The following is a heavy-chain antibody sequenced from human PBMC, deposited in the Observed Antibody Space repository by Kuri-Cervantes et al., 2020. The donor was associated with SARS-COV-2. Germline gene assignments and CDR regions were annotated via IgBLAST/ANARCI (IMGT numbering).Heavy chain of an antibody. V-gene: IGHV4-59*01. CDR2: IYYSGST. CDR1: GGSISSYY. CDR3: ARADVYYYDSRGLGAFDI. Sequence: SETLSLTCTVSGGSISSYYWSWIRQPPGKGLEWSGYIYYSGSTNYNPSLKSRVTISVDTSKNQFSLKLSSVTAADTAVYYCARADVYYYDSRGLGAFDIWGQGTMVTVSS. J-gene: IGHJ3*02. D-gene: IGHD3-22*01.